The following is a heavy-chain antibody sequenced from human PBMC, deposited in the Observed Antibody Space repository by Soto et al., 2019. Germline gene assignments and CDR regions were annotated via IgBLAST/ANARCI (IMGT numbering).Heavy chain of an antibody. V-gene: IGHV3-23*01. Sequence: VQLLESGGGLVQPGGSLRLSCAASGFSFNNHAMTWVRQAPGKGLEWVSGSSGSGSTTHYADSVKGRFTISRDNSKDTLYQQMNSPRPEDTAVYYWAKDRLMLTMVVGGAFDFWCLVTMVTVSS. D-gene: IGHD3-22*01. J-gene: IGHJ3*01. CDR2: SSGSGSTT. CDR1: GFSFNNHA. CDR3: AKDRLMLTMVVGGAFDF.